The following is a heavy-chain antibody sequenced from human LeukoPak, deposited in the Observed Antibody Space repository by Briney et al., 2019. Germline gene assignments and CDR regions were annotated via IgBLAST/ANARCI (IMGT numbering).Heavy chain of an antibody. Sequence: PGGSLRLSCAASGFTFSSYAMSWVRQAPGKGLEWVSAISGSGGSTYYADSVKGRFTISRDNSKNTLYLQMNSLRAEDTAVYYCAKDNGDYDWSDYYGMDVWGQGTTVTVSS. V-gene: IGHV3-23*01. J-gene: IGHJ6*02. CDR1: GFTFSSYA. D-gene: IGHD4-17*01. CDR3: AKDNGDYDWSDYYGMDV. CDR2: ISGSGGST.